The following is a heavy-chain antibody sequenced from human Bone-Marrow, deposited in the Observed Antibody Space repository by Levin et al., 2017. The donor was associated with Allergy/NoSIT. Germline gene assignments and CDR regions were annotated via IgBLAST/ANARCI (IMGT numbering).Heavy chain of an antibody. V-gene: IGHV4-34*01. CDR1: GGSFSGYY. CDR3: ARFISSSSYYYYGMDV. D-gene: IGHD6-6*01. Sequence: SETLSLTCAVYGGSFSGYYWSWIRQPPGKGLEWIGEINHSGSTNYNPSLKSRVTISVDTSKNQFSLKLSSVTAADTAVYYCARFISSSSYYYYGMDVWGQGTTVTVSS. J-gene: IGHJ6*02. CDR2: INHSGST.